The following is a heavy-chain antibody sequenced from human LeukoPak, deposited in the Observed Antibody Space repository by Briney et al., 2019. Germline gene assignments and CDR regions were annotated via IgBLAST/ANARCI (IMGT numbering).Heavy chain of an antibody. J-gene: IGHJ4*02. CDR1: GFTFSGYP. D-gene: IGHD4-17*01. CDR2: ISGSGGST. V-gene: IGHV3-23*01. CDR3: VLDQKTTTRSWVTEFDY. Sequence: GKSLRLSCAASGFTFSGYPIHWVRQAPGKGLEWVSAISGSGGSTYYADSVKGRFTISRDNSKNTLYLQMNSLRAEDTAVYYCVLDQKTTTRSWVTEFDYWGQGTLVTVSS.